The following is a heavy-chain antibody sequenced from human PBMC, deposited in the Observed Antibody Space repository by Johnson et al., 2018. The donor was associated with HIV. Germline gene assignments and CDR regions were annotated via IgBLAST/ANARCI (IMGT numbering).Heavy chain of an antibody. CDR2: ISSSGSTI. CDR1: GFTFSSYA. D-gene: IGHD3-22*01. CDR3: ARAGAGWNYDSSAADAFDI. J-gene: IGHJ3*02. Sequence: VQLVESGGGLVQPGGSLRLSCAASGFTFSSYAMNWVRQAPGKGLEWVSYISSSGSTIYYADSVKGRFTISRDNAKNSLYLQMNSLRAEDTAVYYCARAGAGWNYDSSAADAFDIWGQGTMVTVSS. V-gene: IGHV3-48*04.